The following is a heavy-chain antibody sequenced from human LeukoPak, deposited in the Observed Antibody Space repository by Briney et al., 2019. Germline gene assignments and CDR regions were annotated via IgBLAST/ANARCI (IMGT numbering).Heavy chain of an antibody. D-gene: IGHD4-17*01. V-gene: IGHV3-23*01. CDR1: GFSFSSFA. Sequence: GGSLRLSCAASGFSFSSFAMTWVRQAPGKGLEWVSSITGGHYATYNTDSVKGRFTTSRDNAKNTLYLQMNSLSADDTAIYYCTKDPNGDYIGAFDPWGQGTLVTASS. J-gene: IGHJ5*02. CDR2: ITGGHYAT. CDR3: TKDPNGDYIGAFDP.